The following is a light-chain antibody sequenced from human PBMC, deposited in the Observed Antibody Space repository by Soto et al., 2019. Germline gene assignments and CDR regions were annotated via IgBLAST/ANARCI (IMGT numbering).Light chain of an antibody. V-gene: IGKV2-28*01. CDR2: LGS. Sequence: DIVMTQSPLSLPVTPGEPASISCRSSRSLLQSNGYNYLDWYLQKPGQSPQLLIYLGSNRASGVPDRFSGSESGTDFTLKISRVEAEDVGVYYCMQALQTPTFGQGTKVDIK. J-gene: IGKJ1*01. CDR3: MQALQTPT. CDR1: RSLLQSNGYNY.